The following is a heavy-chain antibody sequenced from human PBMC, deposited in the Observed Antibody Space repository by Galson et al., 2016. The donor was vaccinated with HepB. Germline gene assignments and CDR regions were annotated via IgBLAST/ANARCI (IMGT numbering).Heavy chain of an antibody. CDR2: IIPIFGTA. D-gene: IGHD1-26*01. CDR1: GGTFSSYA. J-gene: IGHJ4*02. V-gene: IGHV1-69*13. CDR3: AREPRWEPTEFDY. Sequence: SVKVSCKASGGTFSSYAISWVRQAPGQGLEWMGGIIPIFGTANYAQKFQGRVTITADESTSTAYMELSSLRSEDTAVYYCAREPRWEPTEFDYWGQGTLVTVSS.